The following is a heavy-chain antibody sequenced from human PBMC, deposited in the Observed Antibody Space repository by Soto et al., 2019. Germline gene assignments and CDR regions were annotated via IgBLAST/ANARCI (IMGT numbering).Heavy chain of an antibody. Sequence: PSETLSLTCTVSGGSISSGGYYWSWIRQHPGKGLEWIAYIYYSGTTYYNPSLKSRVTISLDTSKNQFSLKLSSVTAADTAVYYCARETRGVYYYYYGMDVWGQGTTVTVSS. J-gene: IGHJ6*02. CDR1: GGSISSGGYY. CDR3: ARETRGVYYYYYGMDV. D-gene: IGHD3-16*01. CDR2: IYYSGTT. V-gene: IGHV4-31*03.